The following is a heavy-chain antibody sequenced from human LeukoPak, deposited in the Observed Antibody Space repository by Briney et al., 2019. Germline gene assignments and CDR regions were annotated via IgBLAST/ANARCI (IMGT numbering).Heavy chain of an antibody. Sequence: SETLSLTCAVYGGSFSGYYWSWIRQPPGKGLEWIGEINHSGSTNYNPSLKSRVTISVDTSKNQLSLKLSSVTAADTAVYYCARRVRSNWFDPWGQGTLVTVSS. J-gene: IGHJ5*02. CDR3: ARRVRSNWFDP. D-gene: IGHD4/OR15-4a*01. V-gene: IGHV4-34*01. CDR1: GGSFSGYY. CDR2: INHSGST.